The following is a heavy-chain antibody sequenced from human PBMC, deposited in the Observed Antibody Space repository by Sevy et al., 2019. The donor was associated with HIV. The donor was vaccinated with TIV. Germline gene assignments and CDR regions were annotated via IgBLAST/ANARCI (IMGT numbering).Heavy chain of an antibody. J-gene: IGHJ4*02. V-gene: IGHV3-21*06. Sequence: GGSLRLSCAASGFSVSNSYMSWVRQAPGKGLEWVSSISGSSNYLYYAESLKGRFIISRDNAKNTLYLQMNSLRADDTAVYYCATGPPDGSYDYFDYWGQGTLVTVSS. CDR2: ISGSSNYL. D-gene: IGHD1-26*01. CDR3: ATGPPDGSYDYFDY. CDR1: GFSVSNSY.